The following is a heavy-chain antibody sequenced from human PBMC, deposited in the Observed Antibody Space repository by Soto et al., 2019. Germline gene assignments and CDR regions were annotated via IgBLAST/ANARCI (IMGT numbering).Heavy chain of an antibody. CDR1: GFTFSSYA. J-gene: IGHJ4*02. Sequence: GGSLRLSCAASGFTFSSYAMSWVRQAPGKGLEWVSAISGSGGSTYYADSVKGRFTISRDNSKNTLYLQMNSLRAEDTAVYHCAKDRGVEMATNFDYWGQGTLVTVSS. CDR2: ISGSGGST. V-gene: IGHV3-23*01. D-gene: IGHD5-12*01. CDR3: AKDRGVEMATNFDY.